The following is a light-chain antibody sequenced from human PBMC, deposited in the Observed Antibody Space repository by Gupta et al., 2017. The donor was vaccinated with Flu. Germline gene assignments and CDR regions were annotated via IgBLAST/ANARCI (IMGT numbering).Light chain of an antibody. CDR3: QYNGSSPFS. Sequence: GNVCLSTRERATLSGRASQRVSRRCLVCQQQNPDQAPRLLIYGASKRDNGLTDRFSGSACGTDFTLTISVRDPEDFAMYYCQYNGSSPFSLGEGTKVEI. CDR2: GAS. CDR1: QRVSRRC. V-gene: IGKV3-20*01. J-gene: IGKJ2*01.